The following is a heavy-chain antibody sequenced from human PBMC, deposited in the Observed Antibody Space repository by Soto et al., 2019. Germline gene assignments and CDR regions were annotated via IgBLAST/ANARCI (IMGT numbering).Heavy chain of an antibody. D-gene: IGHD3-22*01. CDR3: ARAVPFYYYDSSGSYYFDY. J-gene: IGHJ4*02. CDR1: GYTFTSYG. CDR2: ISAYNGNT. V-gene: IGHV1-18*04. Sequence: ASVKVSCKASGYTFTSYGISWVRQAPGQGLEWMGWISAYNGNTNYAQKLQGRVTMTTDTSTSTAYMELRSLRSDDTAVYYCARAVPFYYYDSSGSYYFDYWGQGTLVTVSS.